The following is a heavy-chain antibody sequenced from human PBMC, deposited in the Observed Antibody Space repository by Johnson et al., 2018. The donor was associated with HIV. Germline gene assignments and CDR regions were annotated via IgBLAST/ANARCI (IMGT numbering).Heavy chain of an antibody. CDR1: GFTFSDYY. V-gene: IGHV3-11*04. Sequence: QVQLVESGGGLVKPGGSLRLSCAASGFTFSDYYMSWIRQAPGKGLEWVSYISSDGSTIYYADSMKGRFTISRDNSKNTLYLQMNSLRTEDTAVYYCANLIPWKYVGGDGFDIWGQGTMVTVSS. J-gene: IGHJ3*02. CDR2: ISSDGSTI. D-gene: IGHD3-16*01. CDR3: ANLIPWKYVGGDGFDI.